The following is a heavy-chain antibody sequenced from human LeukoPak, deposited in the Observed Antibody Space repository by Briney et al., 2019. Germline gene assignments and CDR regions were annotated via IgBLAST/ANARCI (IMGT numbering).Heavy chain of an antibody. V-gene: IGHV7-4-1*02. CDR2: INMYTANP. D-gene: IGHD3-16*01. CDR1: GYTFTRYA. CDR3: ARHDNDDDFDY. Sequence: ASVKVSCKASGYTFTRYAINWLRQAPGQGLEWMGWINMYTANPAYAQGFTERFVFSLDTSVTTAYPQISNLKTEDTAVYYCARHDNDDDFDYWGQGTLVTVSS. J-gene: IGHJ4*02.